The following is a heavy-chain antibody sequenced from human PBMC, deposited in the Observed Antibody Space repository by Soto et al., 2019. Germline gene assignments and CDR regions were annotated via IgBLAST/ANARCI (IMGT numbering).Heavy chain of an antibody. J-gene: IGHJ5*02. V-gene: IGHV4-31*03. Sequence: SETLSLTCTVSGGSISSGGYYCSWIRQHPGKGLEWIGYIYYSGSTYYNPSLKSRVTISVDTSKNQFSLKLSSVTAADTAVYYCASRKKYGSGFSWGQGTLVTVSS. CDR3: ASRKKYGSGFS. D-gene: IGHD3-10*01. CDR2: IYYSGST. CDR1: GGSISSGGYY.